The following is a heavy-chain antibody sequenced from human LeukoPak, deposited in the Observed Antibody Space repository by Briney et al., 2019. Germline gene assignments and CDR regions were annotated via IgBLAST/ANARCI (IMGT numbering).Heavy chain of an antibody. Sequence: GGSLRLSCAASGFNFDDYAMHWVRQAPGKGLEWVSGISWNSGSIDYADSMKGRFTLSRDNAKNSLFLQLTSLRAEDTAVYYCVTETGWLFDFWGQGILVTVSS. J-gene: IGHJ4*02. CDR2: ISWNSGSI. CDR3: VTETGWLFDF. D-gene: IGHD3-9*01. CDR1: GFNFDDYA. V-gene: IGHV3-9*01.